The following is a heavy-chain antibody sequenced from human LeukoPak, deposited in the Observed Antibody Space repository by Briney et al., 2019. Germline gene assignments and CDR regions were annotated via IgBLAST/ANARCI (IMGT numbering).Heavy chain of an antibody. CDR2: IYHDGRT. CDR1: GGSISSSY. J-gene: IGHJ6*03. CDR3: ARGSHYYYYMDV. V-gene: IGHV4-59*01. Sequence: SETLSLTCTVSGGSISSSYWSWIRQPPGKGLEWIGYIYHDGRTNYNPSLKRRVTISVDTSRDHFSLNLSSVTAADTAVYYCARGSHYYYYMDVWGKGTPVTVSS.